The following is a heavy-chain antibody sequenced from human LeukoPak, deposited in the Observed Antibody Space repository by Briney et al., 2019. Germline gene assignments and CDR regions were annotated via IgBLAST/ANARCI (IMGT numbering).Heavy chain of an antibody. CDR1: GFTFSHYY. Sequence: GGSLRLSCAASGFTFSHYYMSWVRQAPGKGLEWVANIKQDGSEQFYLDSVKGRFTISRDNAKNALYLQMHSLRVEDTAVYYCARESIVVVPTTMDDASDIWGQGIMVTVSS. D-gene: IGHD2-2*01. CDR3: ARESIVVVPTTMDDASDI. CDR2: IKQDGSEQ. J-gene: IGHJ3*02. V-gene: IGHV3-7*01.